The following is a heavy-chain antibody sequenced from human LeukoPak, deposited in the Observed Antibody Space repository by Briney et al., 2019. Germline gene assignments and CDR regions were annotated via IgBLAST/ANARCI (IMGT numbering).Heavy chain of an antibody. CDR3: ARDHPIAVPGLNWFDP. V-gene: IGHV3-30*02. D-gene: IGHD6-19*01. Sequence: PGGSLRLSCAASGFTLSSYGMHWVRPAPGKGGAGVAFIRYEGRNKYYADSVKGRFTTSRDNAKTLLYQQMNSMRAEDTAVYYCARDHPIAVPGLNWFDPWGQGNLVSVSS. J-gene: IGHJ5*02. CDR2: IRYEGRNK. CDR1: GFTLSSYG.